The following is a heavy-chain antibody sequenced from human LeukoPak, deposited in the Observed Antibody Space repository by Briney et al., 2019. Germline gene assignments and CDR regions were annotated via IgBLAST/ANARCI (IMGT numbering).Heavy chain of an antibody. Sequence: GASVKVSCKASGYTFTGYYMHWVRQAPGQGLEWMGWINPNSGGTNYAQKFQGRVTMTRDTSISTAYMELSRLRSDDTAVYYCARVGDSSGYYQYYFDYWGQGTLVTVSS. V-gene: IGHV1-2*02. CDR2: INPNSGGT. D-gene: IGHD3-22*01. J-gene: IGHJ4*02. CDR1: GYTFTGYY. CDR3: ARVGDSSGYYQYYFDY.